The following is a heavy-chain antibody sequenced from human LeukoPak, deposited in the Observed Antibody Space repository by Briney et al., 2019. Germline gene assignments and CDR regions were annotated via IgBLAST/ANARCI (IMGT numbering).Heavy chain of an antibody. CDR1: EFTLSGSW. CDR3: AKVRMSADY. D-gene: IGHD3-10*01. J-gene: IGHJ4*02. Sequence: GGSLRLSCAASEFTLSGSWMHWVRQAPGKGLVWVSRINSDGSSTSYADSVKGRFTISRDNSKNTLYLQMNSLRAEDTAVYYCAKVRMSADYWGQGTLVTVSS. V-gene: IGHV3-74*01. CDR2: INSDGSST.